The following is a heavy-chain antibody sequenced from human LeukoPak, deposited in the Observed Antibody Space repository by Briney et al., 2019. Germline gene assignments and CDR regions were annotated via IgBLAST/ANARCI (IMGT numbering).Heavy chain of an antibody. Sequence: PGGSLRLSCAASGFTFNTYGMSWVRQAPGKGLEWVSVIYSGGNTYYADSVKGRFTISRDNSRNTLYLQMNSLRAEDTAVYYCARDPSYALAWGQGTLVTVSS. CDR1: GFTFNTYG. J-gene: IGHJ5*02. CDR2: IYSGGNT. D-gene: IGHD1-26*01. CDR3: ARDPSYALA. V-gene: IGHV3-53*05.